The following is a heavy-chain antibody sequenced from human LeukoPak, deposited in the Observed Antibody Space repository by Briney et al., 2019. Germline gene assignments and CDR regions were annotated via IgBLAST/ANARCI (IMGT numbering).Heavy chain of an antibody. CDR1: GGSISSGDYY. CDR3: ARQSGHIITHDAFDI. J-gene: IGHJ3*02. Sequence: PSQTLSLTCTVSGGSISSGDYYWSWIRQPPGKGLEWIGYIYYSGSTYYNPSLKSRVTISVDTSKNQFSLKLSSVTAADTAVYYCARQSGHIITHDAFDIWGQGTMVTVSS. V-gene: IGHV4-30-4*01. CDR2: IYYSGST. D-gene: IGHD3-16*01.